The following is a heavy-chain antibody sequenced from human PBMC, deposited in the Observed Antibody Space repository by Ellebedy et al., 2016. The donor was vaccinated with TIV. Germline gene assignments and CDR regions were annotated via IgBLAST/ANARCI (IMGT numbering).Heavy chain of an antibody. CDR1: GGSISSYY. V-gene: IGHV4-59*01. Sequence: MPSETLSLTCTVSGGSISSYYWSWIRQPPGKGLEWIGYIYYSGSTNYNPSLKSRVTISVDTSKNQFSLKLSSVTAADTAVYYCARAGIAAALDYWGQGTLVTVSS. D-gene: IGHD6-13*01. CDR2: IYYSGST. J-gene: IGHJ4*02. CDR3: ARAGIAAALDY.